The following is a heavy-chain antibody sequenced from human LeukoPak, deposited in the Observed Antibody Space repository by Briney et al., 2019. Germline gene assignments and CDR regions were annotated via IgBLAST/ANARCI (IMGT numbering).Heavy chain of an antibody. CDR2: ISWNSGSI. D-gene: IGHD3-16*01. CDR3: AKGPSYYDYVWGSS. Sequence: GGSLRLSCAASGFTFDDYAMHWGRQAPGKGLEWVSGISWNSGSIGYADSVKGRFTISRDNAKNSLYLQMNSLRAEDTALYYCAKGPSYYDYVWGSSWGQGTLVTVSS. J-gene: IGHJ5*02. CDR1: GFTFDDYA. V-gene: IGHV3-9*01.